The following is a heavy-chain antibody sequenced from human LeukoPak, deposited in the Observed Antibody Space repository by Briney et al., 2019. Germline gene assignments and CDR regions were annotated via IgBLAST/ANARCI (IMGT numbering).Heavy chain of an antibody. D-gene: IGHD3-22*01. CDR2: ISSSSSYI. J-gene: IGHJ3*02. V-gene: IGHV3-21*01. CDR1: GFTFSSYS. Sequence: GGSLRLPCAASGFTFSSYSMNWVRQAPGKGLEWVSSISSSSSYIYYADSVKGRFTISRDNAKNSLYLQMNSLRAEDTAVYYCARDYYDSSGYYPDAFDIWGQGTMVTVSS. CDR3: ARDYYDSSGYYPDAFDI.